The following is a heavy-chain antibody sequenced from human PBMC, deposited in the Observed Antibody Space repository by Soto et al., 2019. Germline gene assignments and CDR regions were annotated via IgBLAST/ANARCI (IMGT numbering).Heavy chain of an antibody. J-gene: IGHJ4*02. D-gene: IGHD5-12*01. CDR1: GGSISSYY. CDR2: IHYNGNT. V-gene: IGHV4-59*01. Sequence: SETLSLTCTVSGGSISSYYWSWVLQPPGKGLEWIGNIHYNGNTKYNPSLKSRVTMSVDTSKDQFSLKLISVTAADTAKYFCAREGNLGRWLQPLDFWGQGTLVTVSS. CDR3: AREGNLGRWLQPLDF.